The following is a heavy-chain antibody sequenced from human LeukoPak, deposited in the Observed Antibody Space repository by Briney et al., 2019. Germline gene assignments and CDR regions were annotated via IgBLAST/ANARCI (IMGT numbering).Heavy chain of an antibody. D-gene: IGHD6-13*01. CDR3: ARDSSNWSLDY. J-gene: IGHJ4*02. Sequence: ASVKVSCKASGYTFSSCKMHWVRQAPGQGLEWMGIINPSGGGTSYAQKLQGRVTMTRDTSSSTVYMELSSLTSEDTAVYYCARDSSNWSLDYWGQGTLVTVSS. CDR1: GYTFSSCK. CDR2: INPSGGGT. V-gene: IGHV1-46*01.